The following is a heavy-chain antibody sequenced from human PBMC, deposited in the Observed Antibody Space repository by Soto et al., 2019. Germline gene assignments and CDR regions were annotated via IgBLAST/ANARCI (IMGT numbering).Heavy chain of an antibody. J-gene: IGHJ6*02. CDR3: ARDNYYDSSGYYYGNYYYGMDV. CDR2: IWYDGSNK. Sequence: SGGSLRVSCAASGFTFSSYGMHWVRKAPGKGLEWVAVIWYDGSNKYYADSVKGRFTISRDNSKNTLYLQMNSLRAEDTAVYYCARDNYYDSSGYYYGNYYYGMDVWGQGTTVTVSS. D-gene: IGHD3-22*01. CDR1: GFTFSSYG. V-gene: IGHV3-33*01.